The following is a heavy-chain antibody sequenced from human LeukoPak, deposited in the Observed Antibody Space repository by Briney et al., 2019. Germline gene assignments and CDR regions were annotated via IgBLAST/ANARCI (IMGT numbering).Heavy chain of an antibody. D-gene: IGHD2-2*01. CDR1: GGSISSSNW. CDR2: IYHSGST. CDR3: ARMRGGSIVVVPAAAPYGMDV. V-gene: IGHV4-4*02. Sequence: SGTLSLTCAVSGGSISSSNWWSWVRQPPGKGLEWIGEIYHSGSTNYNPSLKSRVTISVDKSKNQFSLKLSSVTAADTAVYYCARMRGGSIVVVPAAAPYGMDVWGKGTTVTVSS. J-gene: IGHJ6*04.